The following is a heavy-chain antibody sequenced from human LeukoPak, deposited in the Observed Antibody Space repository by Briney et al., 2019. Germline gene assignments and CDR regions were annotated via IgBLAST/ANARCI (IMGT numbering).Heavy chain of an antibody. V-gene: IGHV4-59*11. CDR3: ARDLGGYSYGYFDY. Sequence: PSETLSLTCTVSGGSISSHYWSWIRQPPGKRLEWIGYIYYSGSTNYNPSLKSRVTISVDTSKNQFSLKLSSVTAADTAVYYCARDLGGYSYGYFDYWGQGTLVTVSS. D-gene: IGHD5-18*01. CDR1: GGSISSHY. J-gene: IGHJ4*02. CDR2: IYYSGST.